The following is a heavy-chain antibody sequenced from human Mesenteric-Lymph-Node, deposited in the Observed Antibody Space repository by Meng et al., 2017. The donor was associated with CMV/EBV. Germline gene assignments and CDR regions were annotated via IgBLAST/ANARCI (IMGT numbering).Heavy chain of an antibody. CDR1: W. J-gene: IGHJ4*02. CDR2: IKSKTDGGTT. V-gene: IGHV3-15*01. D-gene: IGHD2-15*01. Sequence: WMSWVRQAPGKGLEWVGRIKSKTDGGTTDYAAPVKGRFTISRDDSKNTLYLQMNSLKTEDTAVYYCAKVFAPYCSRGICYSRPPYFDYWGQGALVTVSS. CDR3: AKVFAPYCSRGICYSRPPYFDY.